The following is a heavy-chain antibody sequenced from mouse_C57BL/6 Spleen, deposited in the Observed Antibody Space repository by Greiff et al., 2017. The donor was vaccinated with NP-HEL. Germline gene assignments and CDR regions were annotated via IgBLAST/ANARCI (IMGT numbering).Heavy chain of an antibody. V-gene: IGHV1-47*01. CDR2: FHPYNDDT. J-gene: IGHJ3*01. CDR1: GYTFTTYP. D-gene: IGHD2-2*01. CDR3: ARRYGYDEAWFAY. Sequence: VQLQESGAELVKPGASVKMSCKASGYTFTTYPIEWMKQNHGKSLEWIGNFHPYNDDTKYNEKFKGKATLTVEKSSSTVYLELSRLTSDDSAVYYCARRYGYDEAWFAYWGQGTLVTVSA.